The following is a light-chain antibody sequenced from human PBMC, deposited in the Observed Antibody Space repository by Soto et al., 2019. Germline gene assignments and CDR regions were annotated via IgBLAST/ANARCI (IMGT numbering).Light chain of an antibody. CDR2: GAS. CDR3: QQYSSSPPYT. CDR1: QSVSSSY. V-gene: IGKV3-20*01. Sequence: EIVLTQSPGTLSSSPGERATLSCRASQSVSSSYLAWYQQKPGQAPRLLIYGASSRATGIPDRFSGSGSGTDFTLTISRLEPEDFAVYYCQQYSSSPPYTFGQGTKLEIK. J-gene: IGKJ2*01.